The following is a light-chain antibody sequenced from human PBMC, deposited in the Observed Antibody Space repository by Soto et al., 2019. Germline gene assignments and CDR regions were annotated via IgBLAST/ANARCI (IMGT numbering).Light chain of an antibody. V-gene: IGKV3-20*01. CDR2: GAS. CDR1: QWVSSSY. J-gene: IGKJ2*01. CDR3: QQYGSSPWT. Sequence: EIVLTQSPGTLSLSLGERATLSCRASQWVSSSYLAWYQQKPGQAPRLLIYGASSRATGIPDRFSGSGSGTDFTLTISRLEPVDFAVYYCQQYGSSPWTFGQGTKLVIK.